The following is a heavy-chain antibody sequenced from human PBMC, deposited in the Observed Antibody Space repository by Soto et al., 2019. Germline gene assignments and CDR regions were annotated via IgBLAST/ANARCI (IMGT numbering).Heavy chain of an antibody. CDR3: ARGANSSGWYSKTHYYYGMDV. J-gene: IGHJ6*02. Sequence: PSETLSLTCTVSGGSISSYYWSWIRQPPGKGLEWIGYIYYSGSTNYNPSLKSRVTISVDTSKNQFSLKLSSVTAADTAVYYCARGANSSGWYSKTHYYYGMDVWGQGTTVTVSS. CDR1: GGSISSYY. CDR2: IYYSGST. V-gene: IGHV4-59*01. D-gene: IGHD6-19*01.